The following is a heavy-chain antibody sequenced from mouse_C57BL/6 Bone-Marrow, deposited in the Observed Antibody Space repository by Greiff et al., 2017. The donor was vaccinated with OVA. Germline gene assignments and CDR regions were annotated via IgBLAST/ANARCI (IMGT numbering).Heavy chain of an antibody. D-gene: IGHD1-1*01. J-gene: IGHJ2*01. V-gene: IGHV1-81*01. CDR1: GYTFTSYG. CDR3: ASRRDYYGSSYC. Sequence: QVQLQQSGAELARPGASVKLSCKASGYTFTSYGISWVKQRTGQGLEWIGEIYPRSGNTYYNEKFKGKATLTADKSSSTAYMELRSLTSEDSAVYFCASRRDYYGSSYCWGQGTTLTVSS. CDR2: IYPRSGNT.